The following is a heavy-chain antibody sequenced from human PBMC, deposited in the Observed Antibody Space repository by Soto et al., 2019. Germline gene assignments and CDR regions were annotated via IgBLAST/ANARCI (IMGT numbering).Heavy chain of an antibody. Sequence: LRLSCAASGFTFSSYWMHWVRQAPGKGLVWVSRINSDGSSTSNADSVKGRFTISRDNAKNTLYLQMNSLRGEDTAVYYCAREGVAATWGKWFDPWGQGTLVTVSS. CDR2: INSDGSST. J-gene: IGHJ5*02. CDR3: AREGVAATWGKWFDP. D-gene: IGHD2-15*01. V-gene: IGHV3-74*01. CDR1: GFTFSSYW.